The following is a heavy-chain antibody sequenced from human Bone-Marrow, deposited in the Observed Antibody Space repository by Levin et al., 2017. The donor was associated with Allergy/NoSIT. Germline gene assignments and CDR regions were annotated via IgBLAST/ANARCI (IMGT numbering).Heavy chain of an antibody. J-gene: IGHJ4*02. CDR1: GGSLKTFY. Sequence: SQTLSLTCAVYGGSLKTFYWAWIRQSPGKGLEWIGEIDHSGSPNYNPALMSRVTISGDTSKNQFSLKLASVTAADTAAYFCAGCNGATPFDFWGQGTLVTVSS. CDR3: AGCNGATPFDF. V-gene: IGHV4-34*01. CDR2: IDHSGSP. D-gene: IGHD2-15*01.